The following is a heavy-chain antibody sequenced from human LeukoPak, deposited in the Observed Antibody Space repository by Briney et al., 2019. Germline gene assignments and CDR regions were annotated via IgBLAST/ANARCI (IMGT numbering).Heavy chain of an antibody. D-gene: IGHD3-22*01. CDR1: GGSINYYY. CDR2: IYYSGGT. J-gene: IGHJ1*01. V-gene: IGHV4-59*01. CDR3: ARGPIPMYYYDSSGYYFLY. Sequence: SETLSLTCTVSGGSINYYYWMWIRQPPGKGLEWIGYIYYSGGTHYNPSLKSRVTMLVDTSKNQFSLKLTAVTAADTAVYYCARGPIPMYYYDSSGYYFLYWGQGTLVTVSS.